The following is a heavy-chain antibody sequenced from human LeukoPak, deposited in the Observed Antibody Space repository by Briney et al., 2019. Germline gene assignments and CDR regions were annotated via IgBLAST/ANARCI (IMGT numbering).Heavy chain of an antibody. V-gene: IGHV3-66*02. CDR2: IYSGGST. J-gene: IGHJ4*02. CDR1: GFTVSSNY. Sequence: GGSLRLSCAASGFTVSSNYMSWVRQAPGKGLEWVSVIYSGGSTYYADSVKGRFTISRDNSKNTLYLQMNSLSAEDTAVYYCARDRYYDSSGYYSPFDYWGQGTLVTVSS. CDR3: ARDRYYDSSGYYSPFDY. D-gene: IGHD3-22*01.